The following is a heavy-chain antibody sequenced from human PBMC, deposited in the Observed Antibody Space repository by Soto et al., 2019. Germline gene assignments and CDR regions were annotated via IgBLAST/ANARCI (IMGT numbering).Heavy chain of an antibody. V-gene: IGHV4-39*01. CDR1: GGSISSSSHY. CDR2: VFYSGSA. D-gene: IGHD3-9*01. Sequence: SETLSLTCTVSGGSISSSSHYWVWIRQPPGKGLEWIGSVFYSGSAYYIPSLKSRVTISVGTSKNQFSLKVNSVTAADTAVYYCSRDDSDWFFNWGRGTLVTVSS. CDR3: SRDDSDWFFN. J-gene: IGHJ4*02.